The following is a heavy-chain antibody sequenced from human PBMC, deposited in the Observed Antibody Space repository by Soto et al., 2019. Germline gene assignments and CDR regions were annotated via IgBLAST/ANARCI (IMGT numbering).Heavy chain of an antibody. D-gene: IGHD5-12*01. CDR3: ARESVDSSLGGMDV. V-gene: IGHV3-11*06. CDR1: GFTFSDYY. J-gene: IGHJ6*02. CDR2: ISSSSSYT. Sequence: ALRLSCAASGFTFSDYYMSWIRQAPGKGLEWVSYISSSSSYTNYADSVKGRFTISRDNAKNSLYLQMNSLRAEDTAVYYCARESVDSSLGGMDVWGQGTTVTVSS.